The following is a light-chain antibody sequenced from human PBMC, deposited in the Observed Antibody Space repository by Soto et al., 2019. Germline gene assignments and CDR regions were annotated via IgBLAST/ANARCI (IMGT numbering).Light chain of an antibody. CDR1: QSVSTN. CDR3: HQYNDGPGGT. V-gene: IGKV3D-15*01. Sequence: EIVMTQSPATLSVSPGERATLSCRASQSVSTNLAWYQHKPGQAPRLLIYEASTRAADIPVRFSGSGSGRQFTLTISSLQSEDFAVYYCHQYNDGPGGTFGQGTKVGI. CDR2: EAS. J-gene: IGKJ1*01.